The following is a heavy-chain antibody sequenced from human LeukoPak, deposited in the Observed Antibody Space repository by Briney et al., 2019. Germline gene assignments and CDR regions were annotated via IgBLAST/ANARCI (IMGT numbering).Heavy chain of an antibody. CDR3: TRVLATFIPYYYYGVDV. Sequence: GGSLRLSCTASGLTFDDYALSWFRQAPGKGLGWVGFIRSKAYGGTTEYAASVKGRFTISRDDSKIIAYLQMNSLKTEDTAVYYCTRVLATFIPYYYYGVDVWGQGTTVTVSS. V-gene: IGHV3-49*03. CDR1: GLTFDDYA. D-gene: IGHD5-24*01. CDR2: IRSKAYGGTT. J-gene: IGHJ6*02.